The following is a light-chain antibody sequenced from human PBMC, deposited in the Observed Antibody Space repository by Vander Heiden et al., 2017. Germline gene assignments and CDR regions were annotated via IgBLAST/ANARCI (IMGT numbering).Light chain of an antibody. CDR1: SSNIGSNT. V-gene: IGLV1-44*01. Sequence: QSVLTQPPSASGTPGQRVTISCSGSSSNIGSNTVNWYQQLPGTAPKLLIYSSSQRASGVPDRFSGSKSGTSASLAISGLQSEDEADYYCAAWDDSLKGVVFGGGTKLTV. J-gene: IGLJ3*02. CDR3: AAWDDSLKGVV. CDR2: SSS.